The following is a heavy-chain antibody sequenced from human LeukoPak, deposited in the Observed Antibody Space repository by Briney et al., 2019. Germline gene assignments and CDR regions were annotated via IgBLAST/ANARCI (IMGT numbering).Heavy chain of an antibody. D-gene: IGHD6-19*01. Sequence: GGSLRLSCAASGFTFSSYGMHWVRQAPGKGLEWVAVMSYDGSNKYYADSVKGRFTISRDNSKNTLYLQMNSLRAEDTAVYYCAKAAGYSSGWAGDYYYGMDVWGQGTTVTVSS. CDR2: MSYDGSNK. V-gene: IGHV3-30*18. CDR3: AKAAGYSSGWAGDYYYGMDV. J-gene: IGHJ6*02. CDR1: GFTFSSYG.